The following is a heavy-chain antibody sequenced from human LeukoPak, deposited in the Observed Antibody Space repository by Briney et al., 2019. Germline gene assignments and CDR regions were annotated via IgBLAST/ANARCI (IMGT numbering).Heavy chain of an antibody. Sequence: GEFLRLSCAASGFTFNTFNMNWVRQAPGKGLEWVSSITSGGDYIYYADSVKGRFTTSRDNAKNSLSLQLNSLRVEDTAVYYCARGHYDVLAASYKWTPDYWGQGTLVTVSS. J-gene: IGHJ4*02. V-gene: IGHV3-21*01. CDR3: ARGHYDVLAASYKWTPDY. D-gene: IGHD3-9*01. CDR1: GFTFNTFN. CDR2: ITSGGDYI.